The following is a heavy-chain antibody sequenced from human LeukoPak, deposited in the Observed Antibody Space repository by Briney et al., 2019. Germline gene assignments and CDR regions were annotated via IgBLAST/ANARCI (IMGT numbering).Heavy chain of an antibody. Sequence: GGSLRLSCAASGFTFSSHTMSWVRQAPGKGLEWVSAISGSGGSTYYVDSVKGRFTISRDNSKKTLYLQTNSLRAEDTAVYYCAKGGCSSTSCPKGGLDYWGQGTLVTVSS. CDR1: GFTFSSHT. V-gene: IGHV3-23*01. CDR3: AKGGCSSTSCPKGGLDY. D-gene: IGHD2-2*01. CDR2: ISGSGGST. J-gene: IGHJ4*02.